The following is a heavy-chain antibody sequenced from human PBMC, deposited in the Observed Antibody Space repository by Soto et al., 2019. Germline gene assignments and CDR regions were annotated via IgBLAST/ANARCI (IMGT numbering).Heavy chain of an antibody. V-gene: IGHV1-46*01. Sequence: ASVKVSCKASGYTFTSYYMHWVRQAPGQGLEWMGIINPSGGSTSYAQKFQGRVTMTTDTSTSTVYMELSSLRSEDTAVYYCASSDYGDYNNYYYYMDVWGKGTTVTVSS. J-gene: IGHJ6*03. D-gene: IGHD4-17*01. CDR3: ASSDYGDYNNYYYYMDV. CDR2: INPSGGST. CDR1: GYTFTSYY.